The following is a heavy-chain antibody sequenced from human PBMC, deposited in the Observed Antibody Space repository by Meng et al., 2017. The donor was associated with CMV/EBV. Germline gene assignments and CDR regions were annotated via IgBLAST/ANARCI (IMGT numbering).Heavy chain of an antibody. CDR1: GLIFGTKN. V-gene: IGHV3-21*01. Sequence: GGSLRLSCVASGLIFGTKNINWVRQAPGKGPEWVASITSSGLNVYYADSVRGRFAISRDAAEKSVHLQMNSLREDDTAVYYCARDPDYDFWSGYSPLDYWGQGTLVTVSS. D-gene: IGHD3-3*01. CDR2: ITSSGLNV. CDR3: ARDPDYDFWSGYSPLDY. J-gene: IGHJ4*02.